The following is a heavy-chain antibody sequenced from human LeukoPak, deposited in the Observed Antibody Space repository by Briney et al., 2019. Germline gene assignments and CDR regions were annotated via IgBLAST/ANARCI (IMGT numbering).Heavy chain of an antibody. Sequence: ASVKVSCKASGYTFTSYDINWVRPATGQGLEWMGWMNPNSGNTGYAQKFQGRVTMTRNTSISTAYMELSSLRSEDTAVYYCARASFSSSWYQRVNYYYGMDVWGQGTTVTVSS. CDR1: GYTFTSYD. D-gene: IGHD6-13*01. CDR3: ARASFSSSWYQRVNYYYGMDV. CDR2: MNPNSGNT. J-gene: IGHJ6*02. V-gene: IGHV1-8*01.